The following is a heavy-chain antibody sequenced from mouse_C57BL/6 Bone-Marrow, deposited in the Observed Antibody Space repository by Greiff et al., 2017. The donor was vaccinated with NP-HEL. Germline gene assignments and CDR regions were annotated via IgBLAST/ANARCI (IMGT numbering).Heavy chain of an antibody. J-gene: IGHJ3*01. CDR2: IDPSDSYT. V-gene: IGHV1-69*01. Sequence: QVQLKQPGAELVMPGASVKLSCKASGYTFTSYWMHWVKQRPGQGLEWIGEIDPSDSYTNYNQKFKGKSTLTVDKSSSTAYMQLSILTSEDSAVYYCARGGLRFAYWGQGTLVTVSA. CDR1: GYTFTSYW. D-gene: IGHD2-4*01. CDR3: ARGGLRFAY.